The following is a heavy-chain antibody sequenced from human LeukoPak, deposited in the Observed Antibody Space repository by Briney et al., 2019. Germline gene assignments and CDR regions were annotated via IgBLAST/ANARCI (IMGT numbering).Heavy chain of an antibody. CDR3: ARAKPYDNNGYSPELRY. CDR1: GYTFTSYY. J-gene: IGHJ4*02. D-gene: IGHD3-22*01. CDR2: SDPNSGAT. Sequence: GASVLVSCKTSGYTFTSYYIHWLRQAPGQGFEWLGWSDPNSGATKYEHFQGRVTMTWDTSIDTAYMELTRLTSDDTAVYYCARAKPYDNNGYSPELRYWGQGTLVTVS. V-gene: IGHV1-2*02.